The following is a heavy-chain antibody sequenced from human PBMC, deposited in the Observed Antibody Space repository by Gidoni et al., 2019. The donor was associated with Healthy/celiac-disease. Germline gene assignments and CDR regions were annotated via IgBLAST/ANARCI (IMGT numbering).Heavy chain of an antibody. D-gene: IGHD3-22*01. J-gene: IGHJ4*02. V-gene: IGHV3-48*01. CDR1: GFTFSSYS. CDR3: ARAYYDSSGYYPPSLDY. Sequence: EVQLVESGGGLVQPGGSLRLSCAASGFTFSSYSMNWVRQAPGKGLEWVSYISSSSSTIYYADSVKGRFTISRDNAKNSLYLQMNSLRAEDTAVYYCARAYYDSSGYYPPSLDYWGQGTLVTVSS. CDR2: ISSSSSTI.